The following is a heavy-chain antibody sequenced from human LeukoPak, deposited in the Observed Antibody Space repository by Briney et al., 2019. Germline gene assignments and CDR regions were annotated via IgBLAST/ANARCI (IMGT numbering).Heavy chain of an antibody. D-gene: IGHD3-22*01. J-gene: IGHJ4*02. CDR1: GFTFSSNW. V-gene: IGHV3-23*01. CDR3: AKYYYDSSGHRPLDY. CDR2: ISGSGGST. Sequence: GGSLRLSCTASGFTFSSNWMSWVRQAPGKGLEWVSAISGSGGSTYYADSVKGRFTISRDNSKNTLYLQMNSLRAEDTAVYYCAKYYYDSSGHRPLDYWGQGTLVTVSS.